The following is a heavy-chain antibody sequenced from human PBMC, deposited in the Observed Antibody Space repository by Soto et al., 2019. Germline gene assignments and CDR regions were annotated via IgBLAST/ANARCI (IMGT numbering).Heavy chain of an antibody. J-gene: IGHJ4*02. CDR3: ARHPTFSGWEYYFDY. V-gene: IGHV4-39*01. CDR1: GDSVSSNNYY. Sequence: QLQLQESGPGLVKPSETLSLTCTVSGDSVSSNNYYWGWIRQSPGKGLEWIGSVYHSGSTYYNPSLKSRITMSVDTSKNQFSLNLSSVTAADAAVYYCARHPTFSGWEYYFDYWGQGTLVTVSS. D-gene: IGHD6-19*01. CDR2: VYHSGST.